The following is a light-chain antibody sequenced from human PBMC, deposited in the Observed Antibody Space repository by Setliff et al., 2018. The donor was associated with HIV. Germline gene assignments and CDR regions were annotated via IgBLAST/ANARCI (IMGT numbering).Light chain of an antibody. CDR1: NSDFVASTS. CDR3: CSYAGNYTMV. V-gene: IGLV2-14*03. J-gene: IGLJ2*01. Sequence: QSALTQPASMSGSPGQSITISCTGANSDFVASTSVSWYQQHPGKAPKLIIYDVTRRPSGVSNRVSASKSGDTALLTIFGLQTDDEADYYCCSYAGNYTMVFGGGTQLT. CDR2: DVT.